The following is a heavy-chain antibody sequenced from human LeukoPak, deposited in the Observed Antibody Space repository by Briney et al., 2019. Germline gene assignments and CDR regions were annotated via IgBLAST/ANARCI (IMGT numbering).Heavy chain of an antibody. J-gene: IGHJ4*02. D-gene: IGHD3-16*01. V-gene: IGHV5-51*01. Sequence: GESLKISCKGSGYSFSNHWIGWVRQMPGKGLEWMGVIYPGDSDTRYSPSFQGQVTMSVDNSIDTAFLQWSSLKASDSAIYYCARELFGSYGQLLSFDRWGPGTQVTVSS. CDR2: IYPGDSDT. CDR3: ARELFGSYGQLLSFDR. CDR1: GYSFSNHW.